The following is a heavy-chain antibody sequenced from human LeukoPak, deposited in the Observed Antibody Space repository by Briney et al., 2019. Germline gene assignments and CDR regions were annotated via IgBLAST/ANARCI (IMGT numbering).Heavy chain of an antibody. CDR1: GGSFSGYY. V-gene: IGHV4-34*01. J-gene: IGHJ6*02. Sequence: SETLSLTCAVYGGSFSGYYWSWIRQPPGKGLEWIGEINHSGSTNYNPSLKSRVTISVDTSENQFSLKLSSVTAADTAVYYCAAEESNYGMDVWGQGTTVTVSS. CDR3: AAEESNYGMDV. CDR2: INHSGST.